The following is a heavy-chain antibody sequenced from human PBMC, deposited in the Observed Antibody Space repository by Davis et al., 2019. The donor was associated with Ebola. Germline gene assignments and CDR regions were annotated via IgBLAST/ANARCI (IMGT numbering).Heavy chain of an antibody. D-gene: IGHD4-11*01. CDR1: GFTFSSYW. CDR2: IKQDGSEK. CDR3: ARGPYSNYVGSYWYFDL. J-gene: IGHJ2*01. Sequence: GESLKISCAASGFTFSSYWMSWVRQAPGKGLEWVANIKQDGSEKYYVDSVKGRFTISRDNAKNSLYLQMNSLRAEDTAVYYCARGPYSNYVGSYWYFDLWGRGTLVTVSS. V-gene: IGHV3-7*03.